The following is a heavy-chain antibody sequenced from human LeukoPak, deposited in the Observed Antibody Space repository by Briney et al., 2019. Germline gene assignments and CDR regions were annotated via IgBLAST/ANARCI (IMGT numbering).Heavy chain of an antibody. CDR3: AKDSKIVGATFRSYHYMDV. Sequence: PGGSLRLSCTASEFTFGDYAISWVRQAPGKGLEWVSAIRGSGDRTHYADSVKGRFTISRDNSKNTLYLQMNSLRAEDTAVYYCAKDSKIVGATFRSYHYMDVWGKGTAVTVSS. J-gene: IGHJ6*03. CDR2: IRGSGDRT. V-gene: IGHV3-23*01. D-gene: IGHD1-26*01. CDR1: EFTFGDYA.